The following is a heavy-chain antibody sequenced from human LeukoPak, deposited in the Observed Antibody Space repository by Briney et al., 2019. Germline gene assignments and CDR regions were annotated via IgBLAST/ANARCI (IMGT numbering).Heavy chain of an antibody. D-gene: IGHD7-27*01. CDR3: ARDSRTPRTGDYYFDY. V-gene: IGHV4-30-4*08. CDR1: GGSISSGDYY. J-gene: IGHJ4*02. Sequence: SQTLSLTCTVSGGSISSGDYYWSWTRQPPGKGLEWIGYIYYSGSTYYNPSLKSRVTISVDTSKNQFSLKLSSVTAADTAVYYCARDSRTPRTGDYYFDYWGQGTLVTVSS. CDR2: IYYSGST.